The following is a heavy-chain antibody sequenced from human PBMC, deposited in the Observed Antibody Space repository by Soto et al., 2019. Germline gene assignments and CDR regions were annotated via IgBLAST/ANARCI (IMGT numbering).Heavy chain of an antibody. CDR1: GYTFTSYD. Sequence: QVQLVQSGAEVKKPGASVKVSCKASGYTFTSYDINWVRQATGQGLEWMGWMNPNSGNTGYAKKFQGRVTMTRNISISTAYMELSSLRSEDTAVYYCARRGYSSSWYYYYYYGMDVWGQGTTVTVSS. CDR3: ARRGYSSSWYYYYYYGMDV. CDR2: MNPNSGNT. D-gene: IGHD6-13*01. J-gene: IGHJ6*02. V-gene: IGHV1-8*01.